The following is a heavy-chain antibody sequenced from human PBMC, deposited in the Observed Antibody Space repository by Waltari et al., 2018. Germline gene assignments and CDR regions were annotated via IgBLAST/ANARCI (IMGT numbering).Heavy chain of an antibody. CDR1: GFTFSSFW. V-gene: IGHV3-74*03. D-gene: IGHD1-1*01. CDR2: IRPDASDT. Sequence: EEQLVESGGGLVQPGDSLRLSCAASGFTFSSFWMNWVRQAPGKGPLWVSRIRPDASDTTYAYSVKGRFTISRDNARNTLYLQMNRLRAEDTAVYFCARVSRRTYRSPVPGRHYYYGMDVWGQGTTVTVSS. J-gene: IGHJ6*02. CDR3: ARVSRRTYRSPVPGRHYYYGMDV.